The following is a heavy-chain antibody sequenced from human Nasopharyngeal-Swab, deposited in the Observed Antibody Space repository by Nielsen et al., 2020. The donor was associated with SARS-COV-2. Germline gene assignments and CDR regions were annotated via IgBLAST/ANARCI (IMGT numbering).Heavy chain of an antibody. Sequence: GESLKISCAASGFTLSHYGMHWVRQAPGKGLEWVAVIWYDGSNKYYADSVKGRLTISRDNSKNTLYLQMNSLRAEDTAVYYCARDLGSDTKNFDYWGQGTLVTVSS. V-gene: IGHV3-33*08. CDR1: GFTLSHYG. D-gene: IGHD5-18*01. CDR2: IWYDGSNK. CDR3: ARDLGSDTKNFDY. J-gene: IGHJ4*02.